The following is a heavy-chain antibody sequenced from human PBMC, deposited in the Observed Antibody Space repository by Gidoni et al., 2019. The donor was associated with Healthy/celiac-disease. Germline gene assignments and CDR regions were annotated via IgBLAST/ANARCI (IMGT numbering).Heavy chain of an antibody. CDR2: IYYSGST. Sequence: QLQLQESGPGLVKPSETLSLTCTVSGGSISSSSYYWGWIRQPPGKGLEWIGSIYYSGSTYYNPSLKSRVTISVDTSKNQFSLKLSSVTAADTAVYYCARHVGILRYFDWLLSYFDYWGQGTLVTVSS. V-gene: IGHV4-39*01. CDR1: GGSISSSSYY. D-gene: IGHD3-9*01. J-gene: IGHJ4*02. CDR3: ARHVGILRYFDWLLSYFDY.